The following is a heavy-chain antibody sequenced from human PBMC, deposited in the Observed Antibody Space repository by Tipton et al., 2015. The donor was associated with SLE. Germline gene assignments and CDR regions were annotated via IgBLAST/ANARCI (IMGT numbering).Heavy chain of an antibody. D-gene: IGHD2-21*01. CDR1: GGSISCYY. J-gene: IGHJ4*02. CDR2: IYTSGST. V-gene: IGHV4-4*08. Sequence: TLSLTCTVSGGSISCYYWSWIRQPPGKGLEWIGYIYTSGSTNYNPSLKSRVTISVDTSKNQFSLKLSSVTAADTAVYYCARAPGAYCGGDCYSHFDYWGQGTLVTVSS. CDR3: ARAPGAYCGGDCYSHFDY.